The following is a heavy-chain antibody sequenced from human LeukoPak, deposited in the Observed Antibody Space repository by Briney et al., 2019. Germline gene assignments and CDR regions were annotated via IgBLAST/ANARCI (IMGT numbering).Heavy chain of an antibody. CDR2: ISGLGGST. CDR3: ARDVEARISAAGTFDY. Sequence: GGSLRLSCAASGFTFSNYAMSWVRQAPGKGLEWVSVISGLGGSTYYADSVKGRFAISRDNSKSTLRLQMNSLRADDTAIYYCARDVEARISAAGTFDYWGQGSLVTVSS. D-gene: IGHD6-13*01. J-gene: IGHJ4*02. CDR1: GFTFSNYA. V-gene: IGHV3-23*01.